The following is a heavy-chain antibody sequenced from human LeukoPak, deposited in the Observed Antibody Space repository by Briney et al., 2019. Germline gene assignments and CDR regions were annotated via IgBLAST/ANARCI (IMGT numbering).Heavy chain of an antibody. J-gene: IGHJ4*02. CDR2: ISNNDVT. CDR1: GITASNFY. D-gene: IGHD1-1*01. Sequence: GGSLRLSCAASGITASNFYMMWVRQAPGKGLEWVSYISNNDVTKYADSVRGRLTISRDNSKNILYLQMNSLRVEDTAMYWCASSVTTVGAYDCWGQGTLVTVSS. CDR3: ASSVTTVGAYDC. V-gene: IGHV3-53*01.